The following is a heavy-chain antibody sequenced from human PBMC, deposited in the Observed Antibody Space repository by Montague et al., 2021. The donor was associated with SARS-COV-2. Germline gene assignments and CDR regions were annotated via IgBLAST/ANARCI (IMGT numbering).Heavy chain of an antibody. J-gene: IGHJ4*02. CDR1: GGSVSRISSY. V-gene: IGHV4-39*01. Sequence: SETLSLTCTVSGGSVSRISSYWGWIRQPPGKGLEYIGSFYYAGGTQYNPSLKSRVTISVDTSNDQFSLQLNSVTAADTAVYCCARRYGSSFDYWGQGTLVTVSS. CDR3: ARRYGSSFDY. CDR2: FYYAGGT. D-gene: IGHD4-17*01.